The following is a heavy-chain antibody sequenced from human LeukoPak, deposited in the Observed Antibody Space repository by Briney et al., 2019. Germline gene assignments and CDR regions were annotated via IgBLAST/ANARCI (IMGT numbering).Heavy chain of an antibody. V-gene: IGHV4-34*01. Sequence: SETLSLTCAVYGGSFSAHYWSWIRQSPGKGLEWIGEINHSGSTQYNPSLKSRVTISVDTSKNQFSLRLTSVTAADTAVYYCARQDSGSAYMDVWGKGTTVTVSS. J-gene: IGHJ6*03. CDR1: GGSFSAHY. CDR2: INHSGST. CDR3: ARQDSGSAYMDV. D-gene: IGHD6-25*01.